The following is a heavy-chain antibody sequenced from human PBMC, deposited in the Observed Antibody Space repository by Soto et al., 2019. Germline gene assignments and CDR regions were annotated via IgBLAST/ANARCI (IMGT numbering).Heavy chain of an antibody. CDR3: ARGDGSSSSTFDS. CDR2: IYYSGNT. CDR1: GGSISSRGYY. J-gene: IGHJ4*02. D-gene: IGHD6-6*01. V-gene: IGHV4-39*01. Sequence: QLQLQESGPGLVKPSETLSLTCTVSGGSISSRGYYWGWIRQSPGKGLEWIGTIYYSGNTYYTPSLKSRVSISVDTSKNQFSLKLSSLTAADTAVYYCARGDGSSSSTFDSWGQGTLVTASS.